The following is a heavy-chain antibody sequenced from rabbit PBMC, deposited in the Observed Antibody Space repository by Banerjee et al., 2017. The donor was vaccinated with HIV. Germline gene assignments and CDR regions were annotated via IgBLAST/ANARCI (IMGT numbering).Heavy chain of an antibody. J-gene: IGHJ4*01. CDR1: GFSFSSSYY. V-gene: IGHV1S40*01. Sequence: QSLEESGGDLVKPGASLTLTCTASGFSFSSSYYMCWVRQAPGKGLEWIGCIYAGSSGMTYYASWAKGRFTISKTSSTTVTLQMTSLTAADTATYFCARGAGYAGSNLWGPGTLVTVS. CDR3: ARGAGYAGSNL. CDR2: IYAGSSGMT. D-gene: IGHD4-2*01.